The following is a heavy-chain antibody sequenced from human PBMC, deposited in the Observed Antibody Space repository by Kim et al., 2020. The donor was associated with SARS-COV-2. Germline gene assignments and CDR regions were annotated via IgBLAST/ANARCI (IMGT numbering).Heavy chain of an antibody. D-gene: IGHD3-10*01. CDR1: GGSFSGYY. CDR2: INHSGST. V-gene: IGHV4-34*01. CDR3: ARRRYGSGVRYFDY. Sequence: SETLSLTCAVYGGSFSGYYWSWIRQPPGKGLEWIGEINHSGSTNYNPSLKSRVTISVDTSKNQFSLKLSSVTAADTAVYYCARRRYGSGVRYFDYWGQ. J-gene: IGHJ4*02.